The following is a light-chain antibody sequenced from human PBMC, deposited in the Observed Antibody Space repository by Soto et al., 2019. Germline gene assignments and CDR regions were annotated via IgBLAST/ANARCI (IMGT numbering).Light chain of an antibody. V-gene: IGLV1-40*01. Sequence: QPVLTQPPSVSGAPGQRVTISCTGNSSNIGAGFDVHWYQQLPGTAPKLLIYDNSDRPSGVPDRFSGSKSGTSASLAITGLQAEDEADYYCQSYDSSLSALFGGGTKLTVL. CDR3: QSYDSSLSAL. CDR1: SSNIGAGFD. J-gene: IGLJ3*02. CDR2: DNS.